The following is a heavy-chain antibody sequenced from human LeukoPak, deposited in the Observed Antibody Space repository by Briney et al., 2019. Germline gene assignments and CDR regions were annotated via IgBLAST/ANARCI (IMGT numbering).Heavy chain of an antibody. CDR2: MSSSGIS. CDR1: NGSISSDTYF. V-gene: IGHV4-61*02. J-gene: IGHJ5*02. Sequence: SETLSLTRTVSNGSISSDTYFWSWIRQPAGKGLEWIGRMSSSGISTYSPSLKSRVTISIDTSRNQFSMNLNSGTAADTAVYYWAKGAGPPWFDPWGQGTLVTVSS. D-gene: IGHD6-19*01. CDR3: AKGAGPPWFDP.